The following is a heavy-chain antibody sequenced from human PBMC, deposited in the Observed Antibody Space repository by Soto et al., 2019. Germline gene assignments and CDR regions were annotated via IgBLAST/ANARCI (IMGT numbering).Heavy chain of an antibody. Sequence: ASVKVSCKASGYTFTSYDINWVRQATGQGLEWMGWMNPNSGNTGYAQKFQGRVTMTRNTSISTAYMELSSLRSEDTAVYYCARQKITIFGVAHYGMDVRGQGTTVTV. CDR1: GYTFTSYD. D-gene: IGHD3-3*01. CDR2: MNPNSGNT. V-gene: IGHV1-8*01. CDR3: ARQKITIFGVAHYGMDV. J-gene: IGHJ6*02.